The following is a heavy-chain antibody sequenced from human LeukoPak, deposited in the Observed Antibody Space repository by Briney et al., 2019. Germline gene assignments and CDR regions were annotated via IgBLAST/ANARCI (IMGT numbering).Heavy chain of an antibody. CDR3: AIARQAVVTPYDY. V-gene: IGHV1-46*01. J-gene: IGHJ4*02. Sequence: ASVKVSCKASGYTFTSYYMHWVRQAPGQGLEWMGIINPSGGSTSYAQKFQGRVTMTRDMSTSTVYMELSSLRSEDTAVYYCAIARQAVVTPYDYWGQGTLVTVSS. D-gene: IGHD5-18*01. CDR2: INPSGGST. CDR1: GYTFTSYY.